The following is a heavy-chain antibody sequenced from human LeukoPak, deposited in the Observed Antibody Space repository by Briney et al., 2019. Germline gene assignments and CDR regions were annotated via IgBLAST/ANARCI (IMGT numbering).Heavy chain of an antibody. D-gene: IGHD6-19*01. V-gene: IGHV4-34*01. CDR1: GGSFSGYY. J-gene: IGHJ3*01. CDR2: INHSGST. Sequence: SETLSLTCAVYGGSFSGYYWSWIRQPPGKGLEWIGEINHSGSTNYNPSLKSRVTISEDTSKNQFSLKLSSVTAADTAVYYCARRGHSAVGAWGQGTMVTVSS. CDR3: ARRGHSAVGA.